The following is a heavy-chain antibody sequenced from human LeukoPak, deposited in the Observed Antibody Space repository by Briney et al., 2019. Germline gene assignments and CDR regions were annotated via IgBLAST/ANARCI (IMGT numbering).Heavy chain of an antibody. J-gene: IGHJ1*01. CDR1: GGSISSSSYY. CDR3: ARHDVPGTTSLTTFQH. CDR2: VYYSGST. Sequence: PSETLSLTCTVSGGSISSSSYYWGWIRQPPGKGLEWVGSVYYSGSTYYNPSLKSRVTISVDASKNQFSLKLSSVTAADSAVYYCARHDVPGTTSLTTFQHWGQGTLVTVSS. V-gene: IGHV4-39*01. D-gene: IGHD1-14*01.